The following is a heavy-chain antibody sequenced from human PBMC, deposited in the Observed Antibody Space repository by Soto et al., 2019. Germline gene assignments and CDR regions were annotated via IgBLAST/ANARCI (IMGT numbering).Heavy chain of an antibody. D-gene: IGHD6-19*01. CDR1: GGSISSSSYY. J-gene: IGHJ4*02. CDR3: ASSLEAVAGTFGVY. Sequence: QLQLQESGPGLVKPSETLSLTCTVSGGSISSSSYYWGWIRQPPGKGLEWIGSIYYSGSTYYNPSLKSRVTISVDTSKNQFSLKLSSVTAADTAVYYCASSLEAVAGTFGVYWGQGTLVTVSS. CDR2: IYYSGST. V-gene: IGHV4-39*01.